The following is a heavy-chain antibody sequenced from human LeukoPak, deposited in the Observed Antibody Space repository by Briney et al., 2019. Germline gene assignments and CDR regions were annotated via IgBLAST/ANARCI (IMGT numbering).Heavy chain of an antibody. V-gene: IGHV3-30*02. CDR1: RFTFSSYG. Sequence: PGGSLRLSCAASRFTFSSYGMHWVRQAPGKGLEWVAYIQYDGSNEQYADSVKGRFTISRDNAKNSLYLQMNSLRAEDTALYYCARSLDTGYCSGGSCYLTVYYFDYWGQGTLVTVSS. D-gene: IGHD2-15*01. J-gene: IGHJ4*02. CDR2: IQYDGSNE. CDR3: ARSLDTGYCSGGSCYLTVYYFDY.